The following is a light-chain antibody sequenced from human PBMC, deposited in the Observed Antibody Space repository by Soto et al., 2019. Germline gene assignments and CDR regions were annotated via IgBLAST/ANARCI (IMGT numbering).Light chain of an antibody. CDR3: QQYNSYRT. CDR2: DAS. CDR1: QSISSR. Sequence: DIQMTQSPSTLSASVGDRVTITCRASQSISSRLAWYQQKPGKAPKLLIYDASSLESGVPSRFSGSGSGTELTLTISSLQPDDFATYYCQQYNSYRTFGQGTKVEIK. V-gene: IGKV1-5*01. J-gene: IGKJ1*01.